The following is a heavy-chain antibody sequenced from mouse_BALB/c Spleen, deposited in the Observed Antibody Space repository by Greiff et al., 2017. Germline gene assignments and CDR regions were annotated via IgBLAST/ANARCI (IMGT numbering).Heavy chain of an antibody. D-gene: IGHD1-2*01. CDR1: GFTFSSFG. J-gene: IGHJ1*01. Sequence: EVKVVESGGGLVQPGGSRKLSCAASGFTFSSFGMHWVRQAPEKGLEWVAYISSGSSTIYYADTVKGRFTISRDNPKNTLFLQMTSLRSEDTAMYYCARTPPHYYGCFDVWGAGTTVTVSS. CDR3: ARTPPHYYGCFDV. CDR2: ISSGSSTI. V-gene: IGHV5-17*02.